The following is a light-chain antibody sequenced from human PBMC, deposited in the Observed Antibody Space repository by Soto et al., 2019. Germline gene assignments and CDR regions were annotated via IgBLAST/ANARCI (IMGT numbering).Light chain of an antibody. CDR3: QSYDSSLSGPRV. V-gene: IGLV1-40*01. CDR1: SSNIGAGYD. CDR2: GNS. J-gene: IGLJ1*01. Sequence: QSVRTQPPSVSGAPGQRVTISCTGSSSNIGAGYDVHWYQQLPGTAPKLLIYGNSNRPSGVPDRFSGSKSGTSASLAITGLQAEDEADYYCQSYDSSLSGPRVFGTGTKLTVL.